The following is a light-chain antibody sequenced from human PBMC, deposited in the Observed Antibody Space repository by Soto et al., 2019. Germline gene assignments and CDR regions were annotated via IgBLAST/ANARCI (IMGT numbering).Light chain of an antibody. J-gene: IGKJ3*01. CDR2: DAS. CDR3: QEYNSDSGYT. V-gene: IGKV1-5*01. Sequence: DIQMTQSPSTLSASVGDRVTITCRASQSVSKWLAWYQQKPGKAPKLLIYDASNLESGVPSRFSVSGPGTDVTLRISSLQPDDFATYYCQEYNSDSGYTFGRGTKVDV. CDR1: QSVSKW.